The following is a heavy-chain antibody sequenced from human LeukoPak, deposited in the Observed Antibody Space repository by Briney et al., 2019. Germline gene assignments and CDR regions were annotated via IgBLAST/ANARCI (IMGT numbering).Heavy chain of an antibody. Sequence: SETLSLTCAVYGGSFSGYYWSWIRQPPGKGLEWIGEINHSGSTNYNPSLKSRVTISVDTSKNQFSLKLSSVTAADTAVYYCAKFNGDADYWGQGTLATVSS. V-gene: IGHV4-34*01. CDR3: AKFNGDADY. D-gene: IGHD2-8*01. CDR1: GGSFSGYY. J-gene: IGHJ4*02. CDR2: INHSGST.